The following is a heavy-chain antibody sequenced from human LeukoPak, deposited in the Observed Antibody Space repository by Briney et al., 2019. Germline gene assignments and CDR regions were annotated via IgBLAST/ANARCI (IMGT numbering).Heavy chain of an antibody. CDR1: GFTFSSYG. V-gene: IGHV3-30*18. CDR3: AKKHYGGNDY. Sequence: GRSLRLSCAASGFTFSSYGMHWVRQAPGKGLEWVAVISYGGSNKYYADSVKGRFTISRDNSKNTLYLQMNSLRAEDTAVYYCAKKHYGGNDYWGQGTLVTVSS. D-gene: IGHD4-23*01. CDR2: ISYGGSNK. J-gene: IGHJ4*02.